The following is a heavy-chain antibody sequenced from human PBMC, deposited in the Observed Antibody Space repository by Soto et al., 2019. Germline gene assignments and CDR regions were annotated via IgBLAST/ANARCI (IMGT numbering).Heavy chain of an antibody. V-gene: IGHV3-33*07. J-gene: IGHJ4*02. D-gene: IGHD3-9*01. CDR1: GITFKEYG. Sequence: SLRLSCAVSGITFKEYGMSWVRQTPGKGLQWVAGINWSDGNNKYYADSVKGRFTIPRDNSKKTLYLQMNSLRAEDTAVYYCARVFDTYYFDSWGQGNMVTVSS. CDR3: ARVFDTYYFDS. CDR2: INWSDGNNK.